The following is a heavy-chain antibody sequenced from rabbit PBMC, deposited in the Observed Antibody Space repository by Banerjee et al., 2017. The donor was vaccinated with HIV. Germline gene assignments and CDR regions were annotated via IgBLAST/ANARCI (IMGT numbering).Heavy chain of an antibody. CDR2: IYAGSSANT. J-gene: IGHJ4*01. CDR1: GFSFSNTNY. Sequence: QEQLVESGGGLVQPEGSLTLTCTASGFSFSNTNYMCWVRQAPGKGLEWIACIYAGSSANTYYASWAKGRFTISKTSSTTVTLQMTSLTAADTATYFCARDANYGGVNYYRLYSFMLWGQGTLVTVS. D-gene: IGHD8-1*01. V-gene: IGHV1S45*01. CDR3: ARDANYGGVNYYRLYSFML.